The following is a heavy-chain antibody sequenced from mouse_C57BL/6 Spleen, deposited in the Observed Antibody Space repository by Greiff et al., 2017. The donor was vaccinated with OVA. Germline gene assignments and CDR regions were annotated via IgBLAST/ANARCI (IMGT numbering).Heavy chain of an antibody. CDR2: IFPGSGST. CDR1: GYTFTDYY. CDR3: ARKDYSNDAYAMDY. Sequence: VQLQQSGPELVKPGASVKISCKASGYTFTDYYINWVKQRPGQGLEWIGWIFPGSGSTYYNEKFKCKATLTVDKSSSTAYMLLSSLTSEDSSVYFCARKDYSNDAYAMDYWGQGTLVTVSS. J-gene: IGHJ4*01. V-gene: IGHV1-75*01. D-gene: IGHD2-12*01.